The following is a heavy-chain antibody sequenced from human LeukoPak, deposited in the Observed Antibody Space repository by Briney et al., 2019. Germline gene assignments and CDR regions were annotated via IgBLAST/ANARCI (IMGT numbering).Heavy chain of an antibody. D-gene: IGHD2-2*01. CDR3: ARDPYCSSTNCYLDY. V-gene: IGHV1-2*02. CDR1: GYTFTGYY. Sequence: ASVKVSCKASGYTFTGYYMHWVRQAPGQGLEWMGWINPNSGGTNYAQKFQGRVTMTRDTSISTAYMELSRLRSDDTAVYYCARDPYCSSTNCYLDYWGQGTLVTVSS. CDR2: INPNSGGT. J-gene: IGHJ4*02.